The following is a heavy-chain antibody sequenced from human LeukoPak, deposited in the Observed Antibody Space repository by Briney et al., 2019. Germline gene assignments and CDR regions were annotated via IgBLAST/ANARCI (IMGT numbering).Heavy chain of an antibody. CDR2: ISSSSSYI. V-gene: IGHV3-21*01. D-gene: IGHD2-8*01. CDR1: GSTFSSYS. CDR3: AREMVYPLGPGTVYYFDY. Sequence: GSLRLSCAASGSTFSSYSMNWVRQAPGKGLEWVSSISSSSSYIYYADSVKGRFTISRDNAKNSLYLQMNSLRAEDTAVYYCAREMVYPLGPGTVYYFDYWGQGTLVTVSS. J-gene: IGHJ4*02.